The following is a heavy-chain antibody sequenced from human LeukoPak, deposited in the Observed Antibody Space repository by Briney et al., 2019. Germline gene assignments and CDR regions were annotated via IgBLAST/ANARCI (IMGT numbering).Heavy chain of an antibody. D-gene: IGHD6-13*01. CDR1: GFTVSSYS. V-gene: IGHV3-21*04. CDR2: ISSSSSYI. CDR3: AKAMGIAAAGSDFDY. J-gene: IGHJ4*02. Sequence: GGSLRLSCAASGFTVSSYSMNWVRQAPGKGLEWVSYISSSSSYIYYADSVKGRFTISRDNAKNSLYLQMNSLRAEDTALYYCAKAMGIAAAGSDFDYWGQGTLVTVSS.